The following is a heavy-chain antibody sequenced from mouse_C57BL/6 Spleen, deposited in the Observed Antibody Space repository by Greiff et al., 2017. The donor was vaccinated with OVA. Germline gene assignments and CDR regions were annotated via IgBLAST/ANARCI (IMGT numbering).Heavy chain of an antibody. J-gene: IGHJ2*01. V-gene: IGHV1-15*01. CDR2: IDPETGGT. CDR1: GYTFTDYE. Sequence: VQLQQSGAELVRPGASVTLSCKASGYTFTDYEMHWVKQTPVHGLEWIGAIDPETGGTAYNQKFKGKAILTADKSSSTAYMELRSLTSEDSAVYYCTRRPRYFDYWGQGTTLTVSS. CDR3: TRRPRYFDY.